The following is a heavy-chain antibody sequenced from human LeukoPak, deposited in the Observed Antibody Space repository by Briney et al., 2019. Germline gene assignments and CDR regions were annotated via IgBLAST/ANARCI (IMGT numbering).Heavy chain of an antibody. Sequence: VASVKVSCKASGGTFSSYAISWVRQAPGQGLEWMGGIIPIFGTANYAQKFQGRVTITADESTSTAYMELSSLRSEDTAVYYCAREPINSRRRFDPWGQGTLVTVSS. CDR3: AREPINSRRRFDP. V-gene: IGHV1-69*13. J-gene: IGHJ5*02. CDR2: IIPIFGTA. D-gene: IGHD6-13*01. CDR1: GGTFSSYA.